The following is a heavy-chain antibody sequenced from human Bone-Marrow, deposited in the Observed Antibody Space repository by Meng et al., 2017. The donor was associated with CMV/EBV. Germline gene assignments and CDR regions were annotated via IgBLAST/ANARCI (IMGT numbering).Heavy chain of an antibody. D-gene: IGHD3-10*01. CDR3: ARVVLGSYYTLDY. V-gene: IGHV3-48*03. J-gene: IGHJ4*02. CDR2: ISRSGSTI. CDR1: GFTFSSYE. Sequence: GGSLRLSCAASGFTFSSYEMNWVRQAPGKGLEWVSYISRSGSTIYYADSVKGRFTISRDNAKNSLYLQMNSLRAEDTAVYYCARVVLGSYYTLDYWGQGTLVTVSS.